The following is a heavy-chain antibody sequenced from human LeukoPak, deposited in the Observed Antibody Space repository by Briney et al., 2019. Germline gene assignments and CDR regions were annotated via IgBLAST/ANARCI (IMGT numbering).Heavy chain of an antibody. CDR3: AKRGRDTNGCPYYFDY. V-gene: IGHV3-23*01. Sequence: PGGSLRLSCLASGFTFSNYAMSWVRQAPGKGLEWVSGITISGRTAYYADSVKGRFTISRDNFKNTLYLQVNSLRAEDTAVYYCAKRGRDTNGCPYYFDYWGQGTLVTVSS. J-gene: IGHJ4*02. CDR2: ITISGRTA. CDR1: GFTFSNYA. D-gene: IGHD2-8*01.